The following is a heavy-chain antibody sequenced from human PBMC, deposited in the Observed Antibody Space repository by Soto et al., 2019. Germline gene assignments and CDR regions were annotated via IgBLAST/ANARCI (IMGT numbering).Heavy chain of an antibody. CDR2: IHERGVT. CDR3: ARDPAGDCGP. CDR1: GGSVSDDY. V-gene: IGHV4-59*02. Sequence: SETLSLTCNVSGGSVSDDYWSWIRQAPGKGLEWIGYIHERGVTNYNPSLKSRVTMSVGPSKNPFSLTLRSVHTADTGIYFCARDPAGDCGPWGRGTLVTVS. D-gene: IGHD2-21*02. J-gene: IGHJ5*02.